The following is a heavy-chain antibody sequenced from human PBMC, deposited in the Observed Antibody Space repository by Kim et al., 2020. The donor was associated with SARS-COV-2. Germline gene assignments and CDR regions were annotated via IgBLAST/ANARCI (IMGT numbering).Heavy chain of an antibody. J-gene: IGHJ4*02. CDR3: AKVFEGGITMIVVARTTSFFFY. CDR2: ISGSGGST. Sequence: GGSLRLSCAASGFTFSSYAMSWVRQAPGKGLEWVSAISGSGGSTYYADSVQGRFTISRDNSKNTLYLQMNSLRAEGTAVYYCAKVFEGGITMIVVARTTSFFFYWGQGTLVTVSS. CDR1: GFTFSSYA. D-gene: IGHD3-22*01. V-gene: IGHV3-23*01.